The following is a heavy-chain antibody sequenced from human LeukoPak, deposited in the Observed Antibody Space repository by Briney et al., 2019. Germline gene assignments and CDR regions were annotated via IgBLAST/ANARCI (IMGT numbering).Heavy chain of an antibody. Sequence: PGGSLRLSCAASGFTFSSYWMSWVRQAPGKGLEWVANIKQDGSEKYYVDSVKGRFTISRDNAKNSLYLQMNSLRAEDTAVYYCARRLDYGDYGFPFFDYWGQGTLVTVSS. CDR1: GFTFSSYW. CDR3: ARRLDYGDYGFPFFDY. V-gene: IGHV3-7*01. J-gene: IGHJ4*02. D-gene: IGHD4-17*01. CDR2: IKQDGSEK.